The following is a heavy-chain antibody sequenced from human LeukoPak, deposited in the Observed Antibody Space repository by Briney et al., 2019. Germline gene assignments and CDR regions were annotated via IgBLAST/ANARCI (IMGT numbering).Heavy chain of an antibody. D-gene: IGHD1-26*01. J-gene: IGHJ4*02. CDR3: TTVKEWELLGGFDY. CDR2: IKSKTDGGTT. CDR1: GLTFSSQP. V-gene: IGHV3-15*01. Sequence: GGSLRLSCAASGLTFSSQPMHWVRQAPGKGLEWVGRIKSKTDGGTTDYAAPVKGRFTISRDDSKNTLYLQMNSLKTEDTAVYYCTTVKEWELLGGFDYWGQGTLVTVSS.